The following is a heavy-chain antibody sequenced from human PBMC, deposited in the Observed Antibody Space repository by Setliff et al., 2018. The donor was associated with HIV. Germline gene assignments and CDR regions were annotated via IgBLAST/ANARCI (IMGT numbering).Heavy chain of an antibody. CDR3: AREIPYSYGGRGHPL. J-gene: IGHJ4*02. Sequence: PSETLSLTCALYGGSFSDYYWSWIRQPPGMGLEWIGEVNRGRRTNYNSSLKSRVTISIDTSRNQFSLTVSSVTAADTAVYYCAREIPYSYGGRGHPLWGQGTRGTVS. V-gene: IGHV4-34*01. CDR2: VNRGRRT. D-gene: IGHD3-22*01. CDR1: GGSFSDYY.